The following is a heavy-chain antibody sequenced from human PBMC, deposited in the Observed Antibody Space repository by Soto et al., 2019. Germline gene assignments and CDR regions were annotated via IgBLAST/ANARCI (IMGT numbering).Heavy chain of an antibody. V-gene: IGHV1-69*13. CDR1: GGTFSSYA. Sequence: SVKVSCKASGGTFSSYAISWVRQAPGQGLEWMGGIIPIFGTANYAQKFQGRVTITADESTSTAYMELSSLRSEDTAVYYCARVSEAAAVSNWFDAWGQGTLVTVSS. CDR2: IIPIFGTA. D-gene: IGHD6-13*01. CDR3: ARVSEAAAVSNWFDA. J-gene: IGHJ5*02.